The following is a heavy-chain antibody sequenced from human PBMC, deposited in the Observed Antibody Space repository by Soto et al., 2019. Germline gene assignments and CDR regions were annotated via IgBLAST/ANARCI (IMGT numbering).Heavy chain of an antibody. J-gene: IGHJ3*02. V-gene: IGHV1-46*01. CDR1: GYTFTSYY. CDR2: INPNGGST. CDR3: AKNIAAAGSGDAFDI. Sequence: QVQLVQSGAEVKKPGASVKVSCKASGYTFTSYYMHWVRQAPGQGLEWMGIINPNGGSTSYAQKFQGGVAMTRDTSTSTVYMELSSLRSEDTAVYYCAKNIAAAGSGDAFDIWGQGTMVTVSS. D-gene: IGHD6-13*01.